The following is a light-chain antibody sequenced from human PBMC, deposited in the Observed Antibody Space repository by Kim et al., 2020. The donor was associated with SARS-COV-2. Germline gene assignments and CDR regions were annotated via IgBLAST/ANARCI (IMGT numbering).Light chain of an antibody. J-gene: IGLJ3*02. CDR3: AAWDDSLSDQRV. V-gene: IGLV1-47*01. CDR1: SSNIGSNF. CDR2: RND. Sequence: QSVLTQPPSASGTPGQRVTISCSGSSSNIGSNFVYWYQQLPGTAPKLLIYRNDQRPSGVPDRFSGSKSGTSASLAISGLRSEDEADYYCAAWDDSLSDQRVFGGGTQLTVL.